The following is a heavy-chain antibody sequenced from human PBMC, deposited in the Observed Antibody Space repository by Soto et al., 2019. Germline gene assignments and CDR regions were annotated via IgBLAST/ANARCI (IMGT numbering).Heavy chain of an antibody. D-gene: IGHD2-15*01. CDR2: ISGYNGNA. CDR1: GYTFSSHG. J-gene: IGHJ5*01. Sequence: QAQLVQSGAEVRKPGASVKVSCKASGYTFSSHGIIWVRQAPGQGLEWMGWISGYNGNAKYAQRFQGRVTMTTDTSTSTVYMDLRSLGSDDSAVYYCAREGSYGWYDCWGQGTLVTVSS. CDR3: AREGSYGWYDC. V-gene: IGHV1-18*01.